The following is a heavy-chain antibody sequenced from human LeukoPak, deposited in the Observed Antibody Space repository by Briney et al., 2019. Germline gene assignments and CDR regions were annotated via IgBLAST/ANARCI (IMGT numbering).Heavy chain of an antibody. CDR2: ISSSSSYI. Sequence: GGSLRLSCAASGFTFSSYSMSWVRQAPGKGLEWVSSISSSSSYIYYADSVKGRFTISRDNAKNSLYLQMNSLRAEDTAVYYCARDRDYGDLYFDYWGQGTLVTVSS. CDR3: ARDRDYGDLYFDY. J-gene: IGHJ4*02. V-gene: IGHV3-21*01. CDR1: GFTFSSYS. D-gene: IGHD4-17*01.